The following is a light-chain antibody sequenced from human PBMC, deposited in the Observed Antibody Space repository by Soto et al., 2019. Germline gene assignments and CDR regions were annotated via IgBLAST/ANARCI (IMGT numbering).Light chain of an antibody. CDR3: QHYDHLPIT. V-gene: IGKV1-33*01. CDR1: QDITNY. Sequence: DIQRTQSPSSLSASVGDRVTIACQASQDITNYLNWYQQKPGKAPRLLLYDASSLETGVPSRFSGSGSGTDFTFTISSLQPEDIATYYCQHYDHLPITFGQGTRLQI. J-gene: IGKJ5*01. CDR2: DAS.